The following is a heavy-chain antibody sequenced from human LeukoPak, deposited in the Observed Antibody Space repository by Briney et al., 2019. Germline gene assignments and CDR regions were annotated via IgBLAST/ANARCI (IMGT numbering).Heavy chain of an antibody. Sequence: GGSLRLSCEASRFTFSSSWMSWVRQAPGKGLEWVANIKQDGSDKYYVDSVKGRFTISRDNAKNSLYLEMNSLRAEDTAVYYCAREAGPAYCSTTSCLNWFDPWGQGTLVTVCS. V-gene: IGHV3-7*05. J-gene: IGHJ5*02. CDR2: IKQDGSDK. CDR1: RFTFSSSW. CDR3: AREAGPAYCSTTSCLNWFDP. D-gene: IGHD2-2*01.